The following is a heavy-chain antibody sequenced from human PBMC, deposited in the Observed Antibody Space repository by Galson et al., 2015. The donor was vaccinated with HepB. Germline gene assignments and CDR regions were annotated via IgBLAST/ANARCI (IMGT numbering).Heavy chain of an antibody. J-gene: IGHJ4*02. CDR3: ARDPTFTRRFDY. V-gene: IGHV1-69*10. Sequence: SVKVSCKASGGTFSSYAISWVRQAPGQGLEWMGGIIPILGIANYAQKFQGRVTITADKSTSTAYMELSSLRSEDTAVYYCARDPTFTRRFDYWGQGTLVTVSS. CDR1: GGTFSSYA. CDR2: IIPILGIA.